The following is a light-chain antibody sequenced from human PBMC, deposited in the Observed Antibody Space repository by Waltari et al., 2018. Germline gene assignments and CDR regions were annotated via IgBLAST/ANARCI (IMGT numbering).Light chain of an antibody. CDR2: GAY. CDR1: QSVSSDY. J-gene: IGKJ2*01. CDR3: QHYDRTPLYT. Sequence: EIVLTQSPGTLSLSPGDRATLSCRARQSVSSDYLARYQQKPGQAPRLLIYGAYSRATGIPDRFSGSGSGTDFTLTISRLEPEDSAVYYCQHYDRTPLYTFGQGTKLEIK. V-gene: IGKV3-20*01.